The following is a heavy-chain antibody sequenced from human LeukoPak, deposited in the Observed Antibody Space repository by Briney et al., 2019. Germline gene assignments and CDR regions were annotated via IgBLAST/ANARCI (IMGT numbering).Heavy chain of an antibody. CDR2: IGSRGADT. V-gene: IGHV3-23*01. J-gene: IGHJ4*02. D-gene: IGHD5-18*01. Sequence: GGSLRLSCAASGFIFTTYAMTWVRQAPGEGLEWVSAIGSRGADTYYADSVRGRFTISRDNSRNTMFLQMNSLRAEDTAVYYCAKNGGDSYGTGHFDYWGQGILVTVSS. CDR1: GFIFTTYA. CDR3: AKNGGDSYGTGHFDY.